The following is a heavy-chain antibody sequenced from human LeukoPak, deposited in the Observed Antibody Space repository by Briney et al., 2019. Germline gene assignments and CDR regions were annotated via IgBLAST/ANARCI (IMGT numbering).Heavy chain of an antibody. J-gene: IGHJ6*02. Sequence: SEALSLTCTVSGGSISSSSYYWGWVRQPPGKGLEWIGNIYYSGSAYYSPSLKSRVTISVDTSRNQFSLKLSYVTAADTAVYYCARHCSTTSCYYYGMDVWGQGTTVTVSS. CDR2: IYYSGSA. D-gene: IGHD2-2*01. CDR3: ARHCSTTSCYYYGMDV. V-gene: IGHV4-39*01. CDR1: GGSISSSSYY.